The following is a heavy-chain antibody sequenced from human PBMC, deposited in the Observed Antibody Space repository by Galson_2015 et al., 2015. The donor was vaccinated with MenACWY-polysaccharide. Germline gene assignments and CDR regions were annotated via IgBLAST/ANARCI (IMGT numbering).Heavy chain of an antibody. CDR3: ASRDRRTGSPY. D-gene: IGHD3-9*01. J-gene: IGHJ4*02. V-gene: IGHV4-4*02. Sequence: ETLSLTCAVSGGSISSGDWWSWVRPPPGEGLEWIGEIHHTENTNYNSSLKSRVSVSVDKSKHQFSLKLSSVTVADTAVYYCASRDRRTGSPYWGQGILVTVSS. CDR1: GGSISSGDW. CDR2: IHHTENT.